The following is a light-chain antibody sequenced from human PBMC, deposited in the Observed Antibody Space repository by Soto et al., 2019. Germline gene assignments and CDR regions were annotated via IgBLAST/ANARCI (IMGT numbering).Light chain of an antibody. V-gene: IGKV1-5*03. CDR3: QQYNSYSPT. Sequence: DIQMTQSPSTLSASVGDRVTITCRASQSISTWLAWYQQEPGKAPRLLIHKASSLQSGFPSKLSGSGSGTDFTLTISSLHPDDFATYYCQQYNSYSPTFGRGTRVEIK. J-gene: IGKJ1*01. CDR1: QSISTW. CDR2: KAS.